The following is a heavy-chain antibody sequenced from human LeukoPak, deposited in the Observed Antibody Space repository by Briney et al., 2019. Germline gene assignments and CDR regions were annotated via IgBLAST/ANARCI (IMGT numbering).Heavy chain of an antibody. J-gene: IGHJ4*02. Sequence: ASVTVFCKASGYSFTGYFIHWVRQAPGQGLEWMGCIDPNSGDTKYAQKFQGRVSMPRDTSTRTAYMELSRLRSDDTAVYFCARSGSTGYSLDYWGQGTQVTVSS. D-gene: IGHD3-22*01. CDR1: GYSFTGYF. V-gene: IGHV1-2*02. CDR2: IDPNSGDT. CDR3: ARSGSTGYSLDY.